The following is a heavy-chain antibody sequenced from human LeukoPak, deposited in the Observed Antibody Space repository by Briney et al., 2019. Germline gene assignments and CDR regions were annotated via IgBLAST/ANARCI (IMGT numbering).Heavy chain of an antibody. D-gene: IGHD6-25*01. CDR3: ARGRASAFDV. CDR1: GDSLSTSGVA. CDR2: TYYTSKWNT. V-gene: IGHV6-1*01. Sequence: SQTLSLTCAISGDSLSTSGVAWNWVRQSPSRGLEWLGRTYYTSKWNTDYAVSVKSRIVVNPDTSTNHFSLQLNSVTSEDTAVYYCARGRASAFDVWGQGTMVTVSS. J-gene: IGHJ3*01.